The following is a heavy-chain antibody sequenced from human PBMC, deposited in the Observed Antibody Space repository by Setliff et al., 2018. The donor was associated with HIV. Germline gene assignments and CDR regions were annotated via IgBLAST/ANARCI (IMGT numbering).Heavy chain of an antibody. CDR3: ARAKTIGVSAVFFDP. CDR1: GGSMNSDSYS. V-gene: IGHV4-61*09. D-gene: IGHD3-3*01. J-gene: IGHJ5*02. CDR2: IYVGGSV. Sequence: TLSLTCTVSGGSMNSDSYSWTWLRQPAGKGPELIGHIYVGGSVIYNPSLASRVTISMVPSKNQFSLDLSSVTAAGTAKYYCARAKTIGVSAVFFDPWGQGRPVTVSS.